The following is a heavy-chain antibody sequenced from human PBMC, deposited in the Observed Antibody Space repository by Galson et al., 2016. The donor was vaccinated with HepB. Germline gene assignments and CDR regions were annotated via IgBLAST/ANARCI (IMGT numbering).Heavy chain of an antibody. CDR2: IFYTGST. V-gene: IGHV4-31*03. J-gene: IGHJ4*02. CDR1: GGSVTSGGFY. D-gene: IGHD4-17*01. CDR3: GGGAGYGDYGGIIDY. Sequence: TLSLTCTVSGGSVTSGGFYWTWIRQHPGKGLEWIGYIFYTGSTYYNPSLESRLTISADTSKNQFSLRLSSVTAADTAVYYCGGGAGYGDYGGIIDYWGQGTLVTVSS.